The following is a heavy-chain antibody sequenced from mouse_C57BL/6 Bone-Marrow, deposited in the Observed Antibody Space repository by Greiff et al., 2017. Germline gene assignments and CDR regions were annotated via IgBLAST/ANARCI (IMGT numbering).Heavy chain of an antibody. Sequence: QVQLQQPGAELVKPGASVKLSCKASGYTFTSYWMQWVKQRPGQGLEWIGEIDPSDSYTTYNQKFKGKATLTVDTSSSTAYMQLSSLTSEDSAVYYCARSSWDPWFAYWGQGTLVTVSA. CDR3: ARSSWDPWFAY. V-gene: IGHV1-50*01. D-gene: IGHD4-1*01. CDR1: GYTFTSYW. CDR2: IDPSDSYT. J-gene: IGHJ3*01.